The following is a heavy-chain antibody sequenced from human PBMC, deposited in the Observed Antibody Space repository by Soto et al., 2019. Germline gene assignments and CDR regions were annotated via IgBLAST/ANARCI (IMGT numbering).Heavy chain of an antibody. CDR1: GGSISSYY. D-gene: IGHD4-4*01. Sequence: QVQLQESGPGLVKPSETLSLTCTVSGGSISSYYWSWIRQPPGKGLEWIGYIYYSGSTNYNPSLKSRVTISVDPSKNQFSLKLSSVTAADTAGYYCARDHSNYGGWFDPWGQGTLVTVSS. CDR3: ARDHSNYGGWFDP. J-gene: IGHJ5*02. V-gene: IGHV4-59*01. CDR2: IYYSGST.